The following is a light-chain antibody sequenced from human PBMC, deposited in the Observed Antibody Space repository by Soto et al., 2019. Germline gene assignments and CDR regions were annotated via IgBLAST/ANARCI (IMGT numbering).Light chain of an antibody. CDR1: QSVLHSDGKTH. Sequence: DILLTQSPLSLSVTPGQPASISCSSSQSVLHSDGKTHLYWYLQRPGQSPHLLIYEVSRRFSGVPVRFSGSGSGTDFTLTVSRVEAEDVGVYYCMQTKQLPVSFGQGTKVDIK. V-gene: IGKV2-29*02. CDR3: MQTKQLPVS. J-gene: IGKJ1*01. CDR2: EVS.